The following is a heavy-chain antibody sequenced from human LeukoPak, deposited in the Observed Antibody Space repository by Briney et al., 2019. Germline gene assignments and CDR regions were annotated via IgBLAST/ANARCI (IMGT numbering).Heavy chain of an antibody. CDR2: INPNSGGT. V-gene: IGHV1-2*02. Sequence: ASVKVSCKASGYTFTGNYMHWVRQAPGQGLEWMGWINPNSGGTNYAQKLQGRVTVTWDSSINTAYMELTRLRSDDTAVYYCARDTGFPFFDYWGQGSLVTVSS. J-gene: IGHJ4*02. CDR1: GYTFTGNY. CDR3: ARDTGFPFFDY.